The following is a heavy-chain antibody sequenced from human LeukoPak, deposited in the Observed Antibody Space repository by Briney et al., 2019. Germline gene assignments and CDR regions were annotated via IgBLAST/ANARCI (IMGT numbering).Heavy chain of an antibody. Sequence: GSLRLSCAASGFTFSSYAMSWVRQAPGKGLEWIGEIHHSGNTNYNPSLKSRVTMSVDTSKNQFSLKLRSVSAADTAVYFCARGPLLGGFDFWGQGTLVTVSS. V-gene: IGHV4-34*01. CDR1: GFTFSSYA. CDR3: ARGPLLGGFDF. D-gene: IGHD1-26*01. J-gene: IGHJ4*02. CDR2: IHHSGNT.